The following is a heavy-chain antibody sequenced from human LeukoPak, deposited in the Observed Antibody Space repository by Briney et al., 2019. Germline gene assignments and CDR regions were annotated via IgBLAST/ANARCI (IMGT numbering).Heavy chain of an antibody. CDR3: AREISGYYETSGYYSAFDY. J-gene: IGHJ4*02. V-gene: IGHV3-23*01. Sequence: GGSLRLSCAASGFTFSTDDMTWVRQAPGKGLEWVSTITGGGDNTYYADSVKGRFTISRDNSKNTVYLQMNSLRAEDTAVYYCAREISGYYETSGYYSAFDYWGQGTLVTVSS. CDR1: GFTFSTDD. D-gene: IGHD3-22*01. CDR2: ITGGGDNT.